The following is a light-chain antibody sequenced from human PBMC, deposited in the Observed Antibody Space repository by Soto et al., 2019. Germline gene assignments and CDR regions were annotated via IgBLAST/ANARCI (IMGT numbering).Light chain of an antibody. Sequence: EIVMTQSPATLSVSPGERATLSCRASQSVSSNLAWYQQKLGQPPRLLIYGASTRATGIPARFSGSGSGTEFTLTISSLQSEDVGVYYCQQYTNWPPWTFGQGTKVEIQ. CDR1: QSVSSN. CDR3: QQYTNWPPWT. V-gene: IGKV3-15*01. CDR2: GAS. J-gene: IGKJ1*01.